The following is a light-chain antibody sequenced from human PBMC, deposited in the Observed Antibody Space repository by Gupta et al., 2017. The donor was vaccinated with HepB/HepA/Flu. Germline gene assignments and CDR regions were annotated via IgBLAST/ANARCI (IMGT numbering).Light chain of an antibody. V-gene: IGKV3-20*01. CDR2: GTS. CDR3: QQFAGSQYT. J-gene: IGKJ2*01. CDR1: QIISRDY. Sequence: DIVLTQSPGTLSLSPGDRATLSCRASQIISRDYFAWYQQKPGQAPRLLIHGTSSRATGIPDRFSGSGSGTDFTLIISRLEPEDFAVYYCQQFAGSQYTFGQRTKLEIK.